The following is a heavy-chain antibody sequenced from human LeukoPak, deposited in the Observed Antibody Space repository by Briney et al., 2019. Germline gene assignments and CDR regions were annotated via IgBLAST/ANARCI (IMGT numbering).Heavy chain of an antibody. CDR3: ARVVTMVRGVIMGWFDP. V-gene: IGHV1-46*01. Sequence: ASVKVSCKASGYTFTSYYMHWVRQAAGRGLEWMGVINPSGGSTSYAQKFQGRVTMTRDTSTSTVFMELSSLRSEDTAVYYCARVVTMVRGVIMGWFDPWGQGTLVTVSS. CDR2: INPSGGST. D-gene: IGHD3-10*01. J-gene: IGHJ5*02. CDR1: GYTFTSYY.